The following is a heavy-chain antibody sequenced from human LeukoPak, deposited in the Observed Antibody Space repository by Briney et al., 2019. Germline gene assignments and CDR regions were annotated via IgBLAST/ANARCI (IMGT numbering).Heavy chain of an antibody. CDR3: AKSRSGSPHSFDY. V-gene: IGHV3-23*01. D-gene: IGHD1-26*01. J-gene: IGHJ4*02. CDR2: ISGSGGST. Sequence: GGSLRLSCAASGFTFSSYGMSWVRQAPGKGLEWVSGISGSGGSTYYADSVKGRFTISRDNSKNTLYLQMNSLRAEDTAVYYWAKSRSGSPHSFDYWGQGTLVTVSS. CDR1: GFTFSSYG.